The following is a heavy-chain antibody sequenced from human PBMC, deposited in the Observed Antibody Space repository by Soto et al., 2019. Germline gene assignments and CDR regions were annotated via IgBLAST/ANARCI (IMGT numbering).Heavy chain of an antibody. D-gene: IGHD3-3*01. CDR1: GASINRGHHY. CDR3: AREVVEITNFIDH. J-gene: IGHJ1*01. V-gene: IGHV4-31*02. CDR2: IYASGTT. Sequence: QVQLQESGPRLVKPSQTLSLTCTVSGASINRGHHYWTWIRQSPGKVLEWIGYIYASGTTFYNPSHKSRVTISTDTSKNQFSLELSTVPAADTAVYYCAREVVEITNFIDHWGQGSLVTVAS.